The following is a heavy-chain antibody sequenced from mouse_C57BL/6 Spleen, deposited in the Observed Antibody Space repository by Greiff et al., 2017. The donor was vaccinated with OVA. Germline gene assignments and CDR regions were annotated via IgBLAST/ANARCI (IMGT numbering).Heavy chain of an antibody. V-gene: IGHV1-22*01. CDR3: ARLRRGGYYFDY. J-gene: IGHJ2*01. Sequence: SGPELVKPGASVKMSCKASGYTFTDYNMHWVKQSHGKSLEWIGYINPNNGGTSYNQKFKGKATLTVNKSSSTAYMELRSLTSEDSAVYYCARLRRGGYYFDYWGQGTTLTVSS. CDR1: GYTFTDYN. CDR2: INPNNGGT. D-gene: IGHD2-12*01.